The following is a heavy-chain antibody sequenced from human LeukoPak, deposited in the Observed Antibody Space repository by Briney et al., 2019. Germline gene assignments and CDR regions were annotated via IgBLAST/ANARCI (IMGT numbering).Heavy chain of an antibody. V-gene: IGHV1-8*01. J-gene: IGHJ4*02. CDR2: MNPNSGNT. CDR1: GYTFTSYD. CDR3: ARGRRVRGVIEGGYYFDY. D-gene: IGHD3-10*01. Sequence: ASVKVSCKASGYTFTSYDINWVRQATGQGLEWMGWMNPNSGNTGYAQKFQGRVTMTRNTSISTAYMELSSLRSEDTAVYYCARGRRVRGVIEGGYYFDYWGQGTLVTVSS.